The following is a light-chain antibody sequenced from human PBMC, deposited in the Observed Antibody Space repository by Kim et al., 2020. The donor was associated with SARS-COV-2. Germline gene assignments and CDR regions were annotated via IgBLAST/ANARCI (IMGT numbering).Light chain of an antibody. Sequence: SYELTQPPSVSVAPGKTARITCGGDNIGSKGVHWYQQKPGQAPVLVISYGSDRPSGIPERFSGSNSGNTAALTISGVEAGDEADYYCQVWDSSTEHYVFGTGTKVTVL. V-gene: IGLV3-21*04. CDR1: NIGSKG. CDR3: QVWDSSTEHYV. CDR2: YGS. J-gene: IGLJ1*01.